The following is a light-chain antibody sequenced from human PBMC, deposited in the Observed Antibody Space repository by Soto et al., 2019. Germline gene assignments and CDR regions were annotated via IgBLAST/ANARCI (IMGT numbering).Light chain of an antibody. CDR3: QQYHNWPPWT. Sequence: EIVMMQSPVTLSVSPGERATLSCRASQSVGGNLAWYQQKYGQPPRLVIYGASTRATGIPARFSGSGSGTEFTLTISSLQSEDFAVYYCQQYHNWPPWTFGQGTKVE. CDR2: GAS. J-gene: IGKJ1*01. V-gene: IGKV3-15*01. CDR1: QSVGGN.